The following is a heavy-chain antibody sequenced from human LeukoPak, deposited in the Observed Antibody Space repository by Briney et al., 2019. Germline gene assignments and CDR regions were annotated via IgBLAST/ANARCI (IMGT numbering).Heavy chain of an antibody. Sequence: SETLSPTCTVSGGSINNFYWTWIRQPPGKGLEWIGYIFYSGSTNYNPSLKSRLTMSVDTSKNQFSLKLSSVTAADTAVYYCARLRGNYFPDYWGQGTLVTVSS. V-gene: IGHV4-59*01. J-gene: IGHJ4*02. D-gene: IGHD4-11*01. CDR2: IFYSGST. CDR3: ARLRGNYFPDY. CDR1: GGSINNFY.